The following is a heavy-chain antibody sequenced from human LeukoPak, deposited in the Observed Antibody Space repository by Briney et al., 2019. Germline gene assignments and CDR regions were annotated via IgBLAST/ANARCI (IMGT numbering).Heavy chain of an antibody. Sequence: SETLSLTCTVSGGSISSSSYYWGWIRQPPGKGLEWIGEINHSGSTNYNPSLKSRVTISVDTSKNQFSLKLSSMTAADTAVYYCARGGPRYSSLHNFDYWGQGTLVTVSS. J-gene: IGHJ4*02. V-gene: IGHV4-39*07. CDR1: GGSISSSSYY. D-gene: IGHD6-13*01. CDR3: ARGGPRYSSLHNFDY. CDR2: INHSGST.